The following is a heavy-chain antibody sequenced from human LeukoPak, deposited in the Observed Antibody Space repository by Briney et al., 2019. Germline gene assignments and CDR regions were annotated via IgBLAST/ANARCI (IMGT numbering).Heavy chain of an antibody. Sequence: SETLSLTCTVSGGSISSYYWSWIRQPPGKGLEWIGYIHYSGSTNYNPSLKSRVTISVDTSKNQFSLKLSSVTAADTAVYYCARVQGGILTGYYAFDIWGQGTMVTVSS. CDR2: IHYSGST. CDR3: ARVQGGILTGYYAFDI. CDR1: GGSISSYY. D-gene: IGHD3-9*01. J-gene: IGHJ3*02. V-gene: IGHV4-59*01.